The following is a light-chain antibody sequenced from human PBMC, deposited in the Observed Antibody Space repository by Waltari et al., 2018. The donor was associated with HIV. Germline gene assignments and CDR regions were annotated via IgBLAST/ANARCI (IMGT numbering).Light chain of an antibody. J-gene: IGLJ3*02. CDR3: LTYVSKTSTWQ. CDR2: DVS. Sequence: QSALTQPASVSGNPGQSVNITCTGTDIDIGNYNLVSWFQQHPGKAPKLLIYDVSKRPSGVSSRFSGSKSGYFASLTISGLLTEDESSYYCLTYVSKTSTWQFGGGTYLTV. V-gene: IGLV2-23*02. CDR1: DIDIGNYNL.